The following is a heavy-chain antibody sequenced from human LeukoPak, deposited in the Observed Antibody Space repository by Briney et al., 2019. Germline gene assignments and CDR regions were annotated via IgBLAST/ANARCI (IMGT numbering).Heavy chain of an antibody. CDR1: GGSISSSNW. D-gene: IGHD3-16*02. CDR3: ARISNTFGGVIVPSGAFDI. Sequence: SETLSLTCAVSGGSISSSNWWSWVRQPPGKGLEWIGEIYHSGSTNYNPSLKSRVTISVDKSKNQFSLKLSSVTAADTAVYYCARISNTFGGVIVPSGAFDIWGQGTMVTVSS. CDR2: IYHSGST. V-gene: IGHV4-4*02. J-gene: IGHJ3*02.